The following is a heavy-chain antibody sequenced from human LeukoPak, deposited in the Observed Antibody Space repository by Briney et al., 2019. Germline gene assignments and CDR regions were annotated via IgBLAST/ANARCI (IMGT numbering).Heavy chain of an antibody. V-gene: IGHV4-61*02. J-gene: IGHJ5*02. D-gene: IGHD2-8*02. Sequence: PSETLSLTCTVSGASISSGSYYWTWIRQPAGKELEWTGRIYTRGGITQYNPSLKSRVTLSLDTSKNQFSLNLTSVTAADTAVYYCARDRVTGWFDPWGQGTLVTVSS. CDR2: IYTRGGIT. CDR1: GASISSGSYY. CDR3: ARDRVTGWFDP.